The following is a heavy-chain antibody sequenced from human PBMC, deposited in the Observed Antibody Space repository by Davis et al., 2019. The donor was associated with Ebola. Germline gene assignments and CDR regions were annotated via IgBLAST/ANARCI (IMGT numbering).Heavy chain of an antibody. CDR1: GGSISSSSYY. D-gene: IGHD6-6*01. CDR3: AKTSIAGDY. Sequence: SETLSLTCTVSGGSISSSSYYWGWIRQPPGKGLAWIGSIYYSGSTYYNPSLKSRVTISVDTSKNQFSLKLSSVTAADTAVYYCAKTSIAGDYWGQGTLVTVSS. CDR2: IYYSGST. V-gene: IGHV4-39*01. J-gene: IGHJ4*02.